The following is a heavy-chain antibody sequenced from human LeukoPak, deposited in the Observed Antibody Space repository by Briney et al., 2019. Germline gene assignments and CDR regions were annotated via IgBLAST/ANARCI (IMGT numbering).Heavy chain of an antibody. Sequence: SQTLSLTCTVSGGSLSSGSYYWSWIRQPAGKGLEWIGRIYTSGSTNYNPSLKSRVTISVDTSKNQFSLKLSSVTAADTAVYYCARAPLYYYDSSGYLPPLFDYWGQGTLVTVSS. J-gene: IGHJ4*02. CDR2: IYTSGST. D-gene: IGHD3-22*01. CDR3: ARAPLYYYDSSGYLPPLFDY. V-gene: IGHV4-61*02. CDR1: GGSLSSGSYY.